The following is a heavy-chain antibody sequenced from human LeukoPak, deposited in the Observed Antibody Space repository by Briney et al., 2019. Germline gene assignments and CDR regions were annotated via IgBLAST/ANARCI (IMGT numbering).Heavy chain of an antibody. CDR1: GFTSSSYG. J-gene: IGHJ6*04. V-gene: IGHV3-30*18. CDR2: ISYDGSNK. Sequence: GGSLRLSCAAPGFTSSSYGMHWVRQAPGKGLEWVAVISYDGSNKYYADSVKGRFTISRDNSKNTLYLQMNSLRAEDTAVYYCAKSSAHRQYYYGMDVWGKGTTVTVSS. CDR3: AKSSAHRQYYYGMDV. D-gene: IGHD6-19*01.